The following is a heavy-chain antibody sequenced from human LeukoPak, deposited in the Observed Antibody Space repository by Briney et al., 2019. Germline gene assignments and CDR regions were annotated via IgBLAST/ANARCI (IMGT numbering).Heavy chain of an antibody. V-gene: IGHV1-69*02. Sequence: SVKVSCKASGGTFSSYTISWVRQPPGQGLEWMGRIIPILGIANYAQKFQGRVTITADKSTSTAYMELSSLRSEDTAVYYCARSWNYDFWSGFDYWGQGTLVTVSS. CDR3: ARSWNYDFWSGFDY. D-gene: IGHD3-3*01. CDR2: IIPILGIA. CDR1: GGTFSSYT. J-gene: IGHJ4*02.